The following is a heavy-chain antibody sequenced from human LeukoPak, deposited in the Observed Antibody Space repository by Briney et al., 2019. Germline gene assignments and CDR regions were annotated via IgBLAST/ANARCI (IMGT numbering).Heavy chain of an antibody. CDR2: ISSNGGST. D-gene: IGHD4-17*01. Sequence: GSLRLSCSASGFTFSSYAMHWVRQAPGKGLEYVSAISSNGGSTYYADSVKGRFTISRDNAKNSLYLQMNTLRAEDTAVYYCARDRTTVTTFDYWGQGTLVTVSS. J-gene: IGHJ4*02. V-gene: IGHV3-64*04. CDR3: ARDRTTVTTFDY. CDR1: GFTFSSYA.